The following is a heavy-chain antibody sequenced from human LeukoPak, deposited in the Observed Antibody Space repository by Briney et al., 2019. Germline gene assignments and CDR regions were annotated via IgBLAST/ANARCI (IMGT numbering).Heavy chain of an antibody. CDR1: GYTFTSYG. CDR3: AREGRHDFWSGYYYMDV. V-gene: IGHV1-18*01. CDR2: ISAYNGNT. Sequence: ASVKVSCKASGYTFTSYGISWVRQAPGQGLEWMGWISAYNGNTNYAQKLQGRVTMTTDTSTSTAYMELRSLRSDDTAVYYCAREGRHDFWSGYYYMDVWGKGTTVTVSS. D-gene: IGHD3-3*01. J-gene: IGHJ6*03.